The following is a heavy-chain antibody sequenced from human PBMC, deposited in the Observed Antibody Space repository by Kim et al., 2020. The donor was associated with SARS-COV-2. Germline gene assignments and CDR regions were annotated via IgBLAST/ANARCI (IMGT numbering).Heavy chain of an antibody. CDR1: GGTFSSYA. CDR3: ATTLGYCSSTSCGYYFDY. V-gene: IGHV1-69*04. CDR2: IIPILGIA. J-gene: IGHJ4*02. D-gene: IGHD2-2*01. Sequence: SVKVSCKASGGTFSSYAISWVRQAPGQGLEWMGRIIPILGIANYAQKFQGRVTITADKSTSTAYMELSSLRSGDTAVYYCATTLGYCSSTSCGYYFDYWGQGTLVTVSS.